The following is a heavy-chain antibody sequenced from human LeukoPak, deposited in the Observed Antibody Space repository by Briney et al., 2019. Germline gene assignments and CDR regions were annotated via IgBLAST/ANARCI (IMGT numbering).Heavy chain of an antibody. D-gene: IGHD6-13*01. CDR1: GGSLSGYY. CDR3: ASYGIADDY. CDR2: INHSGST. Sequence: SETLSLTCAVYGGSLSGYYWSWIRQPPGKGLEWIGEINHSGSTNYNPSLKSRVTISVDTSKNQFSLKLSSVTAADTAVYYCASYGIADDYWGQGTLVTVSS. V-gene: IGHV4-34*01. J-gene: IGHJ4*02.